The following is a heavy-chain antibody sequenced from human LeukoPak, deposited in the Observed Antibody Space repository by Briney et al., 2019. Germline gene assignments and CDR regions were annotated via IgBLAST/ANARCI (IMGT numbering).Heavy chain of an antibody. J-gene: IGHJ6*02. V-gene: IGHV3-53*01. D-gene: IGHD3-9*01. Sequence: GGSLRLSCAASGFTFSSYAMSWVRQAPGKGLEWVSVIYSGGSTYYADSVKGRFTISRDNSKNTLYLQMNSLRAEDTAVYYCARDDILTGYPPYGMDVWGQGTTVTVSS. CDR2: IYSGGST. CDR3: ARDDILTGYPPYGMDV. CDR1: GFTFSSYA.